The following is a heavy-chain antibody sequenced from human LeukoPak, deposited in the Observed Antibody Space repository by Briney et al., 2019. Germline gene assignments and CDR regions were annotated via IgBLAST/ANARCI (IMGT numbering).Heavy chain of an antibody. D-gene: IGHD6-13*01. CDR3: AKDRDIAAAGALGY. CDR1: GFTFSDYA. Sequence: AGGSLRLSCAASGFTFSDYAMSWVRHAPGKGLEWVSAISGSGGSTYYADSVKGWFTISRDNSKNTLYLQMNSLRAEDTAVYSCAKDRDIAAAGALGYWGQGTLVTVSS. J-gene: IGHJ4*02. V-gene: IGHV3-23*01. CDR2: ISGSGGST.